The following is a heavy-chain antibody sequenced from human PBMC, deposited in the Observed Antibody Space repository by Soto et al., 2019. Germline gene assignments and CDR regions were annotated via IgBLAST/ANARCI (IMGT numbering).Heavy chain of an antibody. CDR1: GGSISSSNW. Sequence: QVQLQESGPGLVKPSGTLSLTCAVSGGSISSSNWWSWVRQPPGKGLEWIGEIYHSGSTNYNPSLNSRVTISVDKSKNQFSRKLSSVTAADTAVYYCAREGAGATSYFDYWGQGTLVTVSS. CDR3: AREGAGATSYFDY. J-gene: IGHJ4*02. V-gene: IGHV4-4*02. CDR2: IYHSGST. D-gene: IGHD1-26*01.